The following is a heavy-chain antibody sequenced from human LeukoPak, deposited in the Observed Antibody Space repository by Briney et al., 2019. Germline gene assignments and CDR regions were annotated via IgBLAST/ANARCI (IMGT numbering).Heavy chain of an antibody. Sequence: GGSLRLSCAASGFTFSSYPMTWVRQAPGKGRGWVSGLSGSGDRTYYADHVKGRFTISRDNSTNTLYLEMNGLTAEDSAVYYCAKDRMAAAGRQDIWNYWGQGTLVTASS. D-gene: IGHD6-25*01. J-gene: IGHJ4*02. V-gene: IGHV3-23*01. CDR1: GFTFSSYP. CDR2: LSGSGDRT. CDR3: AKDRMAAAGRQDIWNY.